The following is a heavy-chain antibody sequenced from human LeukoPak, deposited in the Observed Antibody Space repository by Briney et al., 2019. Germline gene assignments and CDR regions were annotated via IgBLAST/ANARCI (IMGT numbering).Heavy chain of an antibody. CDR3: ATGYLGSGSSHYYMDV. CDR1: GVTFSSYW. Sequence: GGSLRLSCAASGVTFSSYWMSWVRQAPGKGLEWVANIKEDGSEKYYVDSVKGRFTISRDNAKNSLYLQMNSLRAEDTAVYYCATGYLGSGSSHYYMDVWGKGTTVTVSS. CDR2: IKEDGSEK. D-gene: IGHD3-10*01. V-gene: IGHV3-7*03. J-gene: IGHJ6*03.